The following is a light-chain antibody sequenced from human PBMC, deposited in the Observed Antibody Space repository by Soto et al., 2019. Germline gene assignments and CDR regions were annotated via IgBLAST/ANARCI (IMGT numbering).Light chain of an antibody. CDR2: GAS. CDR3: QQYGGSPPLT. Sequence: EIVLTQSPGTLSLSPGERATLSCMASQSVSSSYLAWYQQKPGQAPRLLIYGASNRAAGIPDRFSGSGSGTDFTLTISRMEPEDFAVYYCQQYGGSPPLTVGGGTKVQIK. CDR1: QSVSSSY. J-gene: IGKJ4*01. V-gene: IGKV3-20*01.